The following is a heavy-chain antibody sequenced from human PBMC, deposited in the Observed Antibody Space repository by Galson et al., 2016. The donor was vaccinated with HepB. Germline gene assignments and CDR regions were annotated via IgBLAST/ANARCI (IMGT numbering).Heavy chain of an antibody. CDR3: VRDGGYSSRWSPDF. J-gene: IGHJ4*02. D-gene: IGHD6-13*01. CDR1: GYIFTDYY. CDR2: INPKSGDI. Sequence: SVKVSCKASGYIFTDYYIHWLRQARGQRLEWMGWINPKSGDINYAKRSQGWVTMTRDSSTSTAYLELTRLKYNDTAVYYCVRDGGYSSRWSPDFWGQGTLVTVSS. V-gene: IGHV1-2*04.